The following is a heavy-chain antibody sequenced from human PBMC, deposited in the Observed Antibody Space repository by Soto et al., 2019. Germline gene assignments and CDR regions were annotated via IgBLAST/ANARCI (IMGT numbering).Heavy chain of an antibody. D-gene: IGHD3-22*01. CDR2: IDPSDSYT. CDR3: ARHYYYDSIETAPPYYYGMDV. J-gene: IGHJ6*02. Sequence: PGESLKISCKGSGYSFTSYWISWVRQMPGKGLEWMGRIDPSDSYTNYSPSFQGHVTISADKSISTAYLQWSSLKASDTAMYYCARHYYYDSIETAPPYYYGMDVWGQGTTVTVSS. CDR1: GYSFTSYW. V-gene: IGHV5-10-1*01.